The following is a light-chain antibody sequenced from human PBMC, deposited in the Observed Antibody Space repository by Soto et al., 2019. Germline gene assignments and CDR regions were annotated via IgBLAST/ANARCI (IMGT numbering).Light chain of an antibody. J-gene: IGKJ5*01. CDR1: QDISNY. Sequence: DIQMTQSPSSLSASVGDRVTITCQASQDISNYLNWYQQKPRKATKLMIYAASTLQSGVPSRFSGSGSGTEFTLTISSLQPEDFANYYCQQLNSYSSITFGQGTRLEIK. CDR3: QQLNSYSSIT. CDR2: AAS. V-gene: IGKV1-9*01.